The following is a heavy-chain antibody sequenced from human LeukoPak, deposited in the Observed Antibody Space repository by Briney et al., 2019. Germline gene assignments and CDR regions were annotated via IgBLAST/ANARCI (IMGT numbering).Heavy chain of an antibody. J-gene: IGHJ4*02. CDR3: ATHRSSWYFDY. CDR1: GYTFTGYY. CDR2: INPNSGGA. D-gene: IGHD6-13*01. Sequence: ASVKVSCKASGYTFTGYYMHWVRQAPGQGLEWMGWINPNSGGANYAQKFQGRVTMTRDTSISTAYMEVSRLGSDDTAVYYCATHRSSWYFDYWGQGTLVTVSS. V-gene: IGHV1-2*02.